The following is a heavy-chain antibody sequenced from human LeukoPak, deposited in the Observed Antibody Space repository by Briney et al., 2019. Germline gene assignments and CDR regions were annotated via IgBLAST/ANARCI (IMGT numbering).Heavy chain of an antibody. J-gene: IGHJ4*02. Sequence: GASVKVSCKASGYTFSDYGIGWVRQDPGQGLEWMGWISLSNGDTRYAQKMQGRVTMTTDISSNTAYMELWGLTSDDTAVYYCAKSAASSGYYLPFDYWGQGTSVTVSS. CDR3: AKSAASSGYYLPFDY. CDR2: ISLSNGDT. CDR1: GYTFSDYG. V-gene: IGHV1-18*01. D-gene: IGHD3-22*01.